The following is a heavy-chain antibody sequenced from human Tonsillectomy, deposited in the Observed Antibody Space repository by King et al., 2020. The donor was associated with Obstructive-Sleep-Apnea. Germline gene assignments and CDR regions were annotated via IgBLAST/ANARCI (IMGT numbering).Heavy chain of an antibody. CDR3: AREGPLEEQWVVLGAAFDI. J-gene: IGHJ3*02. V-gene: IGHV4-59*01. CDR1: GGSISSNY. Sequence: VQLQESGPGLVKPSETLSLTCTVSGGSISSNYWSWIRQPPGKGLEWIGNIHHSGTTNYNPSLKSRVTISVDTSKNQFCLKLTSVTAADTAVYYCAREGPLEEQWVVLGAAFDIWGQGTMVTVSS. CDR2: IHHSGTT. D-gene: IGHD6-19*01.